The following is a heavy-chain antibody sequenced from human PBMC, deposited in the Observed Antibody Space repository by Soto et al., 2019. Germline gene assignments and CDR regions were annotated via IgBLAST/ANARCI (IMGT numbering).Heavy chain of an antibody. CDR2: FYSGGST. CDR3: ARGFPSMTYYGEYYFDY. Sequence: GGSLRLSCEAFGLTVSTNYMSWVRQTPGKGLEWVSVFYSGGSTFYADSVKGRFTISRDNSRNTLYLQMRSLRAEDTAVYYCARGFPSMTYYGEYYFDYWGQGTLVTVSS. V-gene: IGHV3-53*01. CDR1: GLTVSTNY. J-gene: IGHJ4*02. D-gene: IGHD3-10*01.